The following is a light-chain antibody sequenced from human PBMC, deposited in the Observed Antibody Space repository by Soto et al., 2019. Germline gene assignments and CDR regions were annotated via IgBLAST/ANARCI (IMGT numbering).Light chain of an antibody. CDR1: QSVDSSF. J-gene: IGKJ1*01. CDR2: GAS. Sequence: EIVLTQSPGSLSLSPGERATLSCRASQSVDSSFFAWYQQKPGQAPRLLIYGASNRATGIPDRFSGSGSGPDFSLTISRLEPEVFAVYYCQQYVSSVTFGQGTKVEIK. CDR3: QQYVSSVT. V-gene: IGKV3-20*01.